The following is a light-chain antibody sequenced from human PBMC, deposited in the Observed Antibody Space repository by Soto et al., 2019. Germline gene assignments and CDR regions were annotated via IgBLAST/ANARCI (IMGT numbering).Light chain of an antibody. J-gene: IGKJ5*01. CDR1: QTISTY. CDR3: QQSYNTPLT. Sequence: DIQMTKSPSSLSASVGDRVTITCRASQTISTYLNWYQQKPGKAPKVLIYAASSLQSGVPSRFSGSGSGTDFTLTISSLQPEDFATYYCQQSYNTPLTFGQGTRLEIK. CDR2: AAS. V-gene: IGKV1-39*01.